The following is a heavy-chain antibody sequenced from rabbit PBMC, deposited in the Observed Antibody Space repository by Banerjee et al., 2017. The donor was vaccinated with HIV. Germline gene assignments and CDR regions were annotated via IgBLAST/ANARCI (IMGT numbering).Heavy chain of an antibody. V-gene: IGHV1S40*01. Sequence: QSLEESGGDLVKPGASLTLTCTASGFSLSTNDYWCWVRQAPGKGLERIACIYDGSSATTYYASWAKGRFTISKTSSTTVTLQMTSLTAADTATYFCARDVPGGSWYFNLWGQGTLVTVS. CDR1: GFSLSTNDY. CDR2: IYDGSSATT. CDR3: ARDVPGGSWYFNL. D-gene: IGHD8-1*01. J-gene: IGHJ4*01.